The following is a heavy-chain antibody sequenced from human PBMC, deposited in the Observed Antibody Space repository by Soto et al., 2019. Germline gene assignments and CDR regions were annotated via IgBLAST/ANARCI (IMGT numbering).Heavy chain of an antibody. D-gene: IGHD3-10*01. CDR1: GGSMSSPNW. J-gene: IGHJ4*02. Sequence: SETLSLTCLVSGGSMSSPNWWSWVRQAPGKGLEWIAEMHHSGATNYNPSLKSRVIISIDKSKTQFSLNLSSVTAADTAVYYCATGSLYYYGSGGMWDSWGRGALVTVSS. V-gene: IGHV4-4*02. CDR2: MHHSGAT. CDR3: ATGSLYYYGSGGMWDS.